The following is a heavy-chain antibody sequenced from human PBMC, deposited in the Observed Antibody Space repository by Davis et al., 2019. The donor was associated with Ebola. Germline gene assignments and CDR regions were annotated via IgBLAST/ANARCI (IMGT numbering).Heavy chain of an antibody. CDR2: IYPGHSHT. J-gene: IGHJ4*02. CDR1: GYSFTSYW. V-gene: IGHV5-51*01. CDR3: ARHLNYDSSGNEGLDY. D-gene: IGHD3-22*01. Sequence: KVSCKGSGYSFTSYWIAWVRQMPGKGLEWMGIIYPGHSHTRYSPSFQGQVTISADKSISTAYLQWSSLKASDTAMYYCARHLNYDSSGNEGLDYWGQGTLVTVSS.